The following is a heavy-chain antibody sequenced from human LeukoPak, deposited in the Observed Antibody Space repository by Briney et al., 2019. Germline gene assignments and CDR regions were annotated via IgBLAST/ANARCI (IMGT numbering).Heavy chain of an antibody. CDR2: ISGRGGST. CDR3: AKTSPITMIVVVITDFDY. Sequence: GGSLRLSCAASGFAFSRYAMSWVLQAPGKGLEWVSAISGRGGSTYYADSVKGRFTISRDNSKNTLYLQMNSLRAEDTAVYYCAKTSPITMIVVVITDFDYWGQGTLVTVSS. CDR1: GFAFSRYA. J-gene: IGHJ4*02. D-gene: IGHD3-22*01. V-gene: IGHV3-23*01.